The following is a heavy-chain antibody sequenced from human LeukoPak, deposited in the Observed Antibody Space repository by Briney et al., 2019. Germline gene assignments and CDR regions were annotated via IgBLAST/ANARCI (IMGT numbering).Heavy chain of an antibody. D-gene: IGHD4/OR15-4a*01. CDR2: VSGIGDKP. CDR3: AKDHYGGNPRTNYYYYMDV. CDR1: GFTFSIYA. J-gene: IGHJ6*03. V-gene: IGHV3-23*01. Sequence: GGSLRLSCAASGFTFSIYAMSWVRQAPGKGLEWVSAVSGIGDKPYYADSVKGRFTISRDNSKNTLYLQMSSLRAEDTALYYCAKDHYGGNPRTNYYYYMDVWGKGTTVTVSS.